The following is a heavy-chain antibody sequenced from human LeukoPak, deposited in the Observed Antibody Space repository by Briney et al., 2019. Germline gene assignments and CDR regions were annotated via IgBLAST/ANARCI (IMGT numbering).Heavy chain of an antibody. J-gene: IGHJ4*02. CDR1: GDSISSYY. Sequence: SETLSLTCTVSGDSISSYYWSWIRQPPGKGLESIGYIYNSGSTNYIPSLKSRVTISVDTSKNQFSLKLSSVTAADTAVYYCARANRRGYYGSGSVVGYWGQGTLVTVSS. CDR2: IYNSGST. CDR3: ARANRRGYYGSGSVVGY. V-gene: IGHV4-59*12. D-gene: IGHD3-10*01.